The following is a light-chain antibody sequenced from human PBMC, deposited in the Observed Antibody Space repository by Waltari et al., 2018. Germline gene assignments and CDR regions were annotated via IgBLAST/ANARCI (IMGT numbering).Light chain of an antibody. CDR1: SSNIGSHN. Sequence: QSVLTQPPSASGTPGQRVTISCSGSSSNIGSHNVNWYQHPPGTAPKLLIYSNNQRPPGVPDRFSGSKAGTSASLASSGLQYEDEAVYYCAAWDDSLNGRVFGGGTKLTVV. V-gene: IGLV1-44*01. CDR3: AAWDDSLNGRV. J-gene: IGLJ2*01. CDR2: SNN.